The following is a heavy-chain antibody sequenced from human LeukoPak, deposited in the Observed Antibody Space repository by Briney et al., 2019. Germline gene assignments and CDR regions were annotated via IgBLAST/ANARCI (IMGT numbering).Heavy chain of an antibody. V-gene: IGHV3-74*01. CDR3: ARGACCGGDCPLPNSLY. J-gene: IGHJ4*02. CDR1: EFTFSSYW. Sequence: PGGSLRLSCAASEFTFSSYWMHWVRQAPGKGLVWVSRIKGDGSSTTYADSVKGRFAISRDNAKNTLYLQMNSLTAEDTAVYYCARGACCGGDCPLPNSLYWGRGTLVTVSS. D-gene: IGHD2-21*01. CDR2: IKGDGSST.